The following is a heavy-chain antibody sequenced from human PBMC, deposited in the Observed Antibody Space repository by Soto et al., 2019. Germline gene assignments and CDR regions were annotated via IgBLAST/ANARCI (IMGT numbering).Heavy chain of an antibody. J-gene: IGHJ5*02. CDR1: GGSISSYY. CDR2: IYYSGST. V-gene: IGHV4-59*01. CDR3: ARESYCRSTSCYGGIVWFDP. Sequence: PSETLSLTCTVSGGSISSYYWSWIRQPPGKGLEWIGYIYYSGSTNYNPSLKSRVTISVDTSKNQFSLKLSSVTAADTAVYYCARESYCRSTSCYGGIVWFDPWGQGTRVTVAS. D-gene: IGHD2-2*01.